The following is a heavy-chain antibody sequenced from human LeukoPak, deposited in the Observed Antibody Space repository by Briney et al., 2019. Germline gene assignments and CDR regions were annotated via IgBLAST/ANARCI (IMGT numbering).Heavy chain of an antibody. V-gene: IGHV3-30*18. CDR2: ISYDGSNK. J-gene: IGHJ6*04. D-gene: IGHD1-1*01. CDR1: GFTFNNYG. CDR3: AKDHTTGYYGMDV. Sequence: PGGSLRLFCAASGFTFNNYGMHWGRQAPGKGLDWVAVISYDGSNKYYADSVKGRFTISRDNSKNTLYLQMNSLRAEDTAVYYCAKDHTTGYYGMDVWGKGTTVTVSS.